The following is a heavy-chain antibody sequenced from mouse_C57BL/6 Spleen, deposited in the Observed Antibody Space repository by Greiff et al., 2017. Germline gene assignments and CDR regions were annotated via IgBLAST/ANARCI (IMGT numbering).Heavy chain of an antibody. J-gene: IGHJ2*01. D-gene: IGHD2-4*01. V-gene: IGHV3-6*01. CDR2: ISYDGSN. CDR1: GYSITSGYY. Sequence: EVQLQESGPGLVKPSQSLSLTCSVTGYSITSGYYWNWIRQFPGNKLEWMGYISYDGSNNYNPSLKNRISITRDTSKNQFFLKLNSVTTEDTATYYCARDVDYDYLFDYWGQGTTLTVSS. CDR3: ARDVDYDYLFDY.